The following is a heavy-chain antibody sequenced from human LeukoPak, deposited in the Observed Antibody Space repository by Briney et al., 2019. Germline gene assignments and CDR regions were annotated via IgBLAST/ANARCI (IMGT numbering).Heavy chain of an antibody. CDR3: VRDFRSADY. Sequence: EGSLRLSCTASGFTFSTYCMHWVRQAPGKGPMWVSRICPDGTVTNYADSVKARFIISRDNARNTVYLQMNSLRVEDTAVYYCVRDFRSADYWGQGTLVTVSS. J-gene: IGHJ4*02. CDR2: ICPDGTVT. V-gene: IGHV3-74*01. CDR1: GFTFSTYC.